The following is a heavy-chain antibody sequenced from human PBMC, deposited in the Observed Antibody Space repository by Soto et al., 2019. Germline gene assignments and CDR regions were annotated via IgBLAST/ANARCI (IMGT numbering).Heavy chain of an antibody. Sequence: SETLSLTCTVSGGSISSSSYYWGWIRQPPGKGLEWIGSIYYSGSTYYNPSLKSRATMSIDTAGNQFSLKVSSVTVADTAVYYCARDLDGLHDDTSGPFPRPGWGQGTLVTAPQ. J-gene: IGHJ1*01. CDR3: ARDLDGLHDDTSGPFPRPG. D-gene: IGHD3-22*01. CDR1: GGSISSSSYY. CDR2: IYYSGST. V-gene: IGHV4-39*07.